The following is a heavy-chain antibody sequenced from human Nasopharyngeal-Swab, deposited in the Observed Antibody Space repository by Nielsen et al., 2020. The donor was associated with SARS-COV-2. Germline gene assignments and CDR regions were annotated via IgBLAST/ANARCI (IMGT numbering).Heavy chain of an antibody. J-gene: IGHJ6*03. CDR3: AKEGDGSGSYGDYYYYYMDV. CDR1: GFTFSSYG. V-gene: IGHV3-30*18. Sequence: GGSLRLSCAASGFTFSSYGMHWVRQAPGKGLEWVAVISYDGSNKYYADSVKGRFTISRDNSKNTLYLQMNSLRAEDTAVYYCAKEGDGSGSYGDYYYYYMDVWGKGTTVTVSS. CDR2: ISYDGSNK. D-gene: IGHD3-10*01.